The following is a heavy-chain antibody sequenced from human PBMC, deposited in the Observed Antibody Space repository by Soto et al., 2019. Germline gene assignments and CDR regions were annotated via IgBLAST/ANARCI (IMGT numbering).Heavy chain of an antibody. CDR3: ALFWSGYYTGTPSDY. J-gene: IGHJ4*02. CDR2: ISYDGSNK. D-gene: IGHD3-3*01. V-gene: IGHV3-30-3*01. CDR1: GFTFSSYA. Sequence: GGSLRLSCAASGFTFSSYAMHWVRQAPGKGLEWVAVISYDGSNKYYADSVKGRFTISRDNSKNTLYLQMNSLRAEDTAVYYCALFWSGYYTGTPSDYWGQGTLVTVSS.